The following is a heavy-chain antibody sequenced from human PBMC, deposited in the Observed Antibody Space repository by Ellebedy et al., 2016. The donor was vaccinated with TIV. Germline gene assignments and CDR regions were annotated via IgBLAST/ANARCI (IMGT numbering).Heavy chain of an antibody. CDR1: GFTFSSYA. CDR2: ISGSGGST. Sequence: GESLKISCAASGFTFSSYAMSWVRQAPGKGLEWVSAISGSGGSTYYADSVKGRFTISRDNSKNTLYLQMNSLRAEDTAVYYCTTWRITIFGVDDYWGQGTLVTVSS. CDR3: TTWRITIFGVDDY. V-gene: IGHV3-23*01. D-gene: IGHD3-3*01. J-gene: IGHJ4*02.